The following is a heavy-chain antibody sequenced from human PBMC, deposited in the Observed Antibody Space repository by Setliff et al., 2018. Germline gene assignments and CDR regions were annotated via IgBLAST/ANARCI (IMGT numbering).Heavy chain of an antibody. CDR2: IYYSGST. CDR1: GGSISSHY. J-gene: IGHJ4*02. V-gene: IGHV4-59*11. Sequence: SETLSLTCTVSGGSISSHYWTWIRQPPGKGLEWIGYIYYSGSTNYNPSLKSRVTISVDTSKNQFSLKLSSVTAADTAVYYCARPYYYDSSGYYYDYWGQGTLVTVSS. D-gene: IGHD3-22*01. CDR3: ARPYYYDSSGYYYDY.